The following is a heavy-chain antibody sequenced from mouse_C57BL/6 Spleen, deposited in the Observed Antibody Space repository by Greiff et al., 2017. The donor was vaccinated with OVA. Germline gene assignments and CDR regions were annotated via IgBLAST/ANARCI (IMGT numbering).Heavy chain of an antibody. J-gene: IGHJ2*01. Sequence: QVHVKQSGAELVRPGASVTLSCKASGYTFTDYEMHWVKQTPVHGLEWIGAIDPETGGTAYNQKFKGKAILTADKSSSTAYMELRSLTSEDSAVYYCTRWRGNYWGQGTTLTVSS. CDR3: TRWRGNY. V-gene: IGHV1-15*01. CDR2: IDPETGGT. CDR1: GYTFTDYE.